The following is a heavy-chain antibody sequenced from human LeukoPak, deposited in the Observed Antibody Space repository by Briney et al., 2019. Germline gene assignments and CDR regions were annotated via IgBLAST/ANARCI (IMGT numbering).Heavy chain of an antibody. CDR3: ARGNATPYGSGSYFLTENWFDP. CDR2: INPNSGGT. D-gene: IGHD3-10*01. Sequence: ASVKVSCKASGGTFSSYAISWVRQAPGQGLEWMGWINPNSGGTNYAQKFQGWVTMTRDTSISTAYMELSRLRSDDTAVYYCARGNATPYGSGSYFLTENWFDPWGQGTLVTVSS. J-gene: IGHJ5*02. CDR1: GGTFSSYA. V-gene: IGHV1-2*04.